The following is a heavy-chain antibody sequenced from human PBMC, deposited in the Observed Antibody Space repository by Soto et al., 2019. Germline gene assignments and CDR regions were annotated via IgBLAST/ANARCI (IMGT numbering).Heavy chain of an antibody. D-gene: IGHD6-13*01. J-gene: IGHJ3*02. V-gene: IGHV1-69*13. Sequence: GASVKVSCKASGGTFSSYAISWVRQAPGQGLEWMGGIIPIFGTANYAQKFQGRVTITADESTSTAYMELSSLRSEDTAVFYCAREQQLAPPVAFDIWGQGTMVTVSS. CDR3: AREQQLAPPVAFDI. CDR2: IIPIFGTA. CDR1: GGTFSSYA.